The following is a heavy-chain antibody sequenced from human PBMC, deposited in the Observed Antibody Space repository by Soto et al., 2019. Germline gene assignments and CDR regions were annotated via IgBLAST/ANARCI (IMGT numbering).Heavy chain of an antibody. CDR3: ARGGDSSGYYYASDY. V-gene: IGHV4-4*07. CDR1: YGSIRAYS. D-gene: IGHD3-22*01. Sequence: SVTLCHRCSVAYGSIRAYSWSWIRQTAGKGLEWIGRIYSSGNTNYNPSLKSRVTMSVDTSKNQFSLKLSSVTAADTAVYYCARGGDSSGYYYASDYWGQGNLVTVSS. J-gene: IGHJ4*02. CDR2: IYSSGNT.